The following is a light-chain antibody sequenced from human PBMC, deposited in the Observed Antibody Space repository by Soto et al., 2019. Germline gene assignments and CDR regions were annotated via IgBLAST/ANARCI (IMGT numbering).Light chain of an antibody. Sequence: FQMTQSPSTLSASVGDRVSITCRASQTIFSWLAWYQQKPGKAPKLLIYKASSLESGVPSRYSGSGSGTEFTLTISGLQPDDFATYFCQQDNSYPYSFGQGTKLEIK. J-gene: IGKJ2*03. V-gene: IGKV1-5*03. CDR2: KAS. CDR1: QTIFSW. CDR3: QQDNSYPYS.